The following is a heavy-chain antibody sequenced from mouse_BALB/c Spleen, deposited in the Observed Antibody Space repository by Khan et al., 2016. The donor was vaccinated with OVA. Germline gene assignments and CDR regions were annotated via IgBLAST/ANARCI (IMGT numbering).Heavy chain of an antibody. Sequence: QVQLKESGPGLVAPSQSLSITCTVSGLSLTNYGISWIRQPPGKGLEWLGVTWGDGSTNYHSALISRLSINKDNSKSQAFLKLNSLQTDDTATYXCAIIYYGYDWFTYWGQGTLVTVSA. J-gene: IGHJ3*01. CDR3: AIIYYGYDWFTY. V-gene: IGHV2-3*01. D-gene: IGHD2-2*01. CDR1: GLSLTNYG. CDR2: TWGDGST.